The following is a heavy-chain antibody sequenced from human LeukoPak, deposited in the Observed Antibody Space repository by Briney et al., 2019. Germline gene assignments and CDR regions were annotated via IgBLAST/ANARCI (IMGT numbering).Heavy chain of an antibody. V-gene: IGHV4-38-2*02. CDR2: TSHSGRT. Sequence: SETLSLTCTVSTFSIGTNYYWGWIRQPPGKGLEWIASTSHSGRTFYKTPLQSRVTMSVDTSKNQFSLKLSSVTAADTAVYYCARDRIAAAGTRGFDYWGQGTLVTVSS. D-gene: IGHD6-13*01. CDR1: TFSIGTNYY. J-gene: IGHJ4*02. CDR3: ARDRIAAAGTRGFDY.